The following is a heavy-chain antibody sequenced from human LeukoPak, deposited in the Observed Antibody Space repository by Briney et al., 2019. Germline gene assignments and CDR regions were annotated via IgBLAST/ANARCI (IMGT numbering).Heavy chain of an antibody. J-gene: IGHJ3*02. CDR1: GYTFTGYY. Sequence: GASVKVSCKASGYTFTGYYMHWVRQAPGQGLEWMGWINPNSGGTNYAQKFQGRVTMTRDTSISTAYMELSRLRSDDTAVYYCARGGPAGDFIVVAPTNNAFDIWGQGTMVTVSS. V-gene: IGHV1-2*02. D-gene: IGHD2-2*01. CDR2: INPNSGGT. CDR3: ARGGPAGDFIVVAPTNNAFDI.